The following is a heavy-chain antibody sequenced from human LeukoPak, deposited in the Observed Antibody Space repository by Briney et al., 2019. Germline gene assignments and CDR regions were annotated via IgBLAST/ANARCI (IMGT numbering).Heavy chain of an antibody. D-gene: IGHD6-13*01. CDR1: GFTFSDSY. J-gene: IGHJ4*02. CDR2: ISSRSSNT. Sequence: PGGSLRLSCAASGFTFSDSYMSWIRQAPGKGPEWVSYISSRSSNTDYADSVKGRFTISRDNAKNSLYLQMNSLRAEDTAVYYCARVGTASSRDYWGQGTLVTVSS. V-gene: IGHV3-11*05. CDR3: ARVGTASSRDY.